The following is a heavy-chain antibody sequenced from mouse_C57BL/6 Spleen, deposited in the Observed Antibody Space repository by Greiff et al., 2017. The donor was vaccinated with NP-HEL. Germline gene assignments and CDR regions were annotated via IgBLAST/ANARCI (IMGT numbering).Heavy chain of an antibody. Sequence: EVKVEESGGGLVQPGGSMKLSCAASGFTFSDAWMDWVRQSPEKGLEWVAEIRNKANNHATYYAESVKGRFTISRDDSKSSVYLQMNNLRAEDTGIYCCTSCITTVGYFDVWGTGTTVTVSS. J-gene: IGHJ1*03. D-gene: IGHD1-1*01. V-gene: IGHV6-6*01. CDR3: TSCITTVGYFDV. CDR1: GFTFSDAW. CDR2: IRNKANNHAT.